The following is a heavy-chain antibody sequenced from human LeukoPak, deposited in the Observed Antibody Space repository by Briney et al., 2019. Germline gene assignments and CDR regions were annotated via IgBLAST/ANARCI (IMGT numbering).Heavy chain of an antibody. CDR3: AKDLRDGYKNYYYYGMDV. D-gene: IGHD5-24*01. Sequence: GGSLRLSCAASRFTLSSYWMHWVRQAPGKGLEWVAVISYDGSNKYYADSVKGRFTISRDNSKNTLYLQMNSLRAEDTAVYYCAKDLRDGYKNYYYYGMDVWGQGTTVTVSS. V-gene: IGHV3-30*18. CDR1: RFTLSSYW. CDR2: ISYDGSNK. J-gene: IGHJ6*02.